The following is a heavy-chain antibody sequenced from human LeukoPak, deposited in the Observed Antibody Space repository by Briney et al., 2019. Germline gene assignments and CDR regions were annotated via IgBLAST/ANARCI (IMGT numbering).Heavy chain of an antibody. CDR3: ATHGYSGYDLYWFDP. CDR1: GYTFTGYY. J-gene: IGHJ5*02. V-gene: IGHV1-2*02. CDR2: INPNSGGT. D-gene: IGHD5-12*01. Sequence: ASVKVSCKTSGYTFTGYYMHWVRQAPGQGLEWMGWINPNSGGTNYAQKFQGRVTMTRDTSISTAYMELSSLRSEDTAVYYCATHGYSGYDLYWFDPWGQGTLVTVSS.